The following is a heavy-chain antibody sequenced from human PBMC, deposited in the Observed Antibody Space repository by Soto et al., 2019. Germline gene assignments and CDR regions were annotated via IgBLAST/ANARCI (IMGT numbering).Heavy chain of an antibody. V-gene: IGHV3-23*01. D-gene: IGHD2-8*01. CDR2: ISGSGGST. Sequence: HPGGSLRLSCAASGFIFSSYAMSWVRQAPGKGLEWVSAISGSGGSTYYADSVKGRFTISRDNSKNTLYLQMNSLRAEDTAVYYCAKRGNSCTNGVCHNWFDPWGQGTLVTVSS. CDR1: GFIFSSYA. J-gene: IGHJ5*02. CDR3: AKRGNSCTNGVCHNWFDP.